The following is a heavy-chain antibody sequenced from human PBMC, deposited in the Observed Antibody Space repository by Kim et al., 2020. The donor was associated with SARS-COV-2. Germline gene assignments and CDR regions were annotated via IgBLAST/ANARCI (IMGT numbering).Heavy chain of an antibody. CDR1: GFTFSSYA. D-gene: IGHD3-22*01. Sequence: GGSLRLSCAASGFTFSSYAMHWVRQAPGKWLEWVAVISYDGSNKYYADSVKGRFTISRDNSKNTLYLQMNSLRAEDTAVYYCARESVRGYYDSSGYPDYWGQGTLVTVSS. V-gene: IGHV3-30-3*01. CDR3: ARESVRGYYDSSGYPDY. J-gene: IGHJ4*02. CDR2: ISYDGSNK.